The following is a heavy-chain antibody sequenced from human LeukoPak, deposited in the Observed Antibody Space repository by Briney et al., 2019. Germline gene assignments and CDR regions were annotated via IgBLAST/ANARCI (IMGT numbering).Heavy chain of an antibody. CDR2: INHSGST. Sequence: SETLSLTCAVYGGSFSGYYWSWIRQPPGKGLEWIGEINHSGSTNYNPSLKSRVTISVDTSKNQFSLKLSSVTAADTAVYYCAIDYYDSSGYYPGGYWGQGTLVTVSS. D-gene: IGHD3-22*01. CDR1: GGSFSGYY. CDR3: AIDYYDSSGYYPGGY. V-gene: IGHV4-34*01. J-gene: IGHJ4*02.